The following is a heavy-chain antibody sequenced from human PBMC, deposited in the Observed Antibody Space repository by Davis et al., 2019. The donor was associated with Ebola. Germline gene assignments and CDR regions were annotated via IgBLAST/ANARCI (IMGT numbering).Heavy chain of an antibody. Sequence: AASVKVSCKASGYTFTSYGISWVRQAPGQGLEWMGWISAYNGNTNYAQKLQGRVTMTTDTSTSTAYMELSSLRSEDTAVYYCARGRRRFLEWLTDYYYYGMDVWGQGTTVTVSS. V-gene: IGHV1-18*01. CDR1: GYTFTSYG. CDR3: ARGRRRFLEWLTDYYYYGMDV. J-gene: IGHJ6*02. CDR2: ISAYNGNT. D-gene: IGHD3-3*01.